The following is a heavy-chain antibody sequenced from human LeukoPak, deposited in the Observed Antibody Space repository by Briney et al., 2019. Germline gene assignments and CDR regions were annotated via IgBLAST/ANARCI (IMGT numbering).Heavy chain of an antibody. CDR1: GYTFTGYY. CDR2: INPNSGGT. V-gene: IGHV1-2*02. J-gene: IGHJ3*02. D-gene: IGHD2-15*01. CDR3: ARAGHIVVVLDAFDI. Sequence: ASMKVSCKASGYTFTGYYMHWVRQAPGQGLEWMGWINPNSGGTNYAQKFQGRVTMTRHTSISTAYMELSRLRSDETAVYYCARAGHIVVVLDAFDIWGQGTMVTVSS.